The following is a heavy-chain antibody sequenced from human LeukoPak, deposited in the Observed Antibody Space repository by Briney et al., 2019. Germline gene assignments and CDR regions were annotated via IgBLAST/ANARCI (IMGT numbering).Heavy chain of an antibody. CDR2: ISYDGRNK. CDR1: GFTFSNYE. D-gene: IGHD2-15*01. J-gene: IGHJ3*01. V-gene: IGHV3-30*18. Sequence: GGSLRLSCAASGFTFSNYEFNWVRQAPGKGLGWVAGISYDGRNKYYADSVKGRFTISRDNSKNTLNLQMNSLRTEDTAVYYCAKPRDIDSWAFDVWGQGTMVTVS. CDR3: AKPRDIDSWAFDV.